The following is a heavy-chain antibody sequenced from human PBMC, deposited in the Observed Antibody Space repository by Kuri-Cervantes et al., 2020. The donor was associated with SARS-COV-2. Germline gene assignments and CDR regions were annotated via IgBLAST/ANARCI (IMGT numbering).Heavy chain of an antibody. J-gene: IGHJ6*02. CDR3: KLRDYYYYYGMDV. Sequence: GESLKISCAASGFTVSSNYMSWVRQAPGKGLEWVSVIYSGGSTYYADSVKGRFTISRDNSKNTLYLQMNSLRAEDTAVYYCKLRDYYYYYGMDVWGQGTTVTVSS. D-gene: IGHD1-1*01. V-gene: IGHV3-53*01. CDR2: IYSGGST. CDR1: GFTVSSNY.